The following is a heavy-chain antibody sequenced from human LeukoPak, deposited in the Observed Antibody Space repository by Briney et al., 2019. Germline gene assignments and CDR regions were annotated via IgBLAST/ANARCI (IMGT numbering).Heavy chain of an antibody. J-gene: IGHJ4*02. CDR3: ARGLTLRYFDWLYY. CDR2: IIPIFGTA. V-gene: IGHV1-69*06. CDR1: GGTFSSYA. Sequence: SVKVSCKASGGTFSSYAVSWVRQAPGQGLEWMGGIIPIFGTANYAQKFQGRVTITADKSTSTAYMELSSLRSEDTAVYYCARGLTLRYFDWLYYWGQGTLVTVSS. D-gene: IGHD3-9*01.